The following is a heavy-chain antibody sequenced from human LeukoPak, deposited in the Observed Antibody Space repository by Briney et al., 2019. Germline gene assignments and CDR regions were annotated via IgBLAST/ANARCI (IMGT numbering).Heavy chain of an antibody. J-gene: IGHJ4*02. CDR2: ISSSSSTI. CDR3: ARDGYNGAPIFDY. V-gene: IGHV3-48*01. CDR1: GFTFSSYS. D-gene: IGHD5-24*01. Sequence: PGGSLRLSCAASGFTFSSYSMNWVRQAPGKGLEWVSYISSSSSTIYYADSVKGRFTISRDNAKNSLYLQMNSLRAEDTAVYYCARDGYNGAPIFDYWGQGTLVTVSS.